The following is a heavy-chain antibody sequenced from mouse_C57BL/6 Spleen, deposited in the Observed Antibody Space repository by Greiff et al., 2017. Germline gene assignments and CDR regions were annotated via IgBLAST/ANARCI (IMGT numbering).Heavy chain of an antibody. V-gene: IGHV5-16*01. Sequence: EVHLVESEGGLVQPGSSMKLSCTASGFTFSDYYMAWVRQVPEKGLEWVANINYDGSSTYYLDSLKSRFLISRDNAKNILFLQMSSLQSEDTATYYCARNKGPYYSNYVYAMDYWGQGTSVTVSS. CDR2: INYDGSST. CDR3: ARNKGPYYSNYVYAMDY. CDR1: GFTFSDYY. D-gene: IGHD2-5*01. J-gene: IGHJ4*01.